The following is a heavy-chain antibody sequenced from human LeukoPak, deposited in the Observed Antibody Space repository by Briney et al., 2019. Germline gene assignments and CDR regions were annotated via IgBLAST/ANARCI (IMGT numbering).Heavy chain of an antibody. CDR2: IYYSGST. CDR3: ARESCSGGSCYQNWFDP. D-gene: IGHD2-15*01. V-gene: IGHV4-31*03. CDR1: GGSISSGGYY. Sequence: SQTLSLTCTVSGGSISSGGYYWSWIRQHPGKGLEWIGYIYYSGSTYYNPSLKSRVTISVDTSKNQFSLKLSSVTAADTAVYHCARESCSGGSCYQNWFDPWGQGTLVTVSS. J-gene: IGHJ5*02.